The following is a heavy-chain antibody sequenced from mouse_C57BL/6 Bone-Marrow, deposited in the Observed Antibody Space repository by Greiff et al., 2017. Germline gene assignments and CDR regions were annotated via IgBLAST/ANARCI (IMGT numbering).Heavy chain of an antibody. D-gene: IGHD3-1*01. Sequence: EVQLQQSGPVLVKPGASVKMSCKASGYTFTDYYMNWVKQSHGKSLEWIGVINPYNGGTSYNQKFKVKATLTVDKSSSTAYMELNSLTSEDSAVYYCARTGEFGWYFDVWGTGTTVTVTS. V-gene: IGHV1-19*01. CDR1: GYTFTDYY. CDR2: INPYNGGT. J-gene: IGHJ1*03. CDR3: ARTGEFGWYFDV.